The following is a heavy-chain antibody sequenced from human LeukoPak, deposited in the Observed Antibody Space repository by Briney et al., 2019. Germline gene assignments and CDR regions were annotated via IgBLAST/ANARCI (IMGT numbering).Heavy chain of an antibody. CDR2: ISGSGGST. CDR3: AKLGYCSSASCTTNWFDP. CDR1: GFTFSSYA. V-gene: IGHV3-23*01. Sequence: GGSLRLSCAASGFTFSSYAMSWVRQAPGKGLEWVSAISGSGGSTYYADSVKGRFTISRDNSKNTLYLQMNSLRAEDTAVYYCAKLGYCSSASCTTNWFDPWGQGTLVTVSS. D-gene: IGHD2-2*01. J-gene: IGHJ5*02.